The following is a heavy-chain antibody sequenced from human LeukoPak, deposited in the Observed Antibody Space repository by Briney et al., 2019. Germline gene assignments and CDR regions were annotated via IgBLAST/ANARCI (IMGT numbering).Heavy chain of an antibody. CDR2: ISGSGGST. V-gene: IGHV3-23*01. D-gene: IGHD7-27*01. CDR1: GFTLSNSA. J-gene: IGHJ4*02. Sequence: GGSLRLSCAASGFTLSNSAMTWVRQAPGKGLEWVSVISGSGGSTYNADSVKGRFTISRDNSKNALYLQMNSLRVEDTAVYYCAIDPNWGTHSWGQGVLVTVSS. CDR3: AIDPNWGTHS.